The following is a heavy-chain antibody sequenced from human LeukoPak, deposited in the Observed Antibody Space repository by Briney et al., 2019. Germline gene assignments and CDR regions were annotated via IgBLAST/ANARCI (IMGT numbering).Heavy chain of an antibody. V-gene: IGHV1-2*02. J-gene: IGHJ4*02. CDR1: GYTFTGYY. Sequence: ASVKVSCKASGYTFTGYYMHWVRQAPGQGLEWMGWINPNSGGTNYAQKFQGRVTMTRDTSISTAYMELSSLRSEDTAVYYCARDGSYDILTGYLPLDYWGQGTLVTVSS. CDR2: INPNSGGT. D-gene: IGHD3-9*01. CDR3: ARDGSYDILTGYLPLDY.